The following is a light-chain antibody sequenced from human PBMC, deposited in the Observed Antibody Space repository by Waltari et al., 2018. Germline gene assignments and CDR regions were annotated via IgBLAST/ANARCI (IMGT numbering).Light chain of an antibody. CDR2: WAS. Sequence: DIVMTQSPDPLAVSLGERATIKCKSSQSVLSSPNNYNDLAWYQQKPGQPPNLLIYWASTRESGVPDRFSGSGSGTDFTLTISSLQAEDVAVYYCQQYYSTPFTFGPGTKVDIK. J-gene: IGKJ3*01. CDR1: QSVLSSPNNYND. V-gene: IGKV4-1*01. CDR3: QQYYSTPFT.